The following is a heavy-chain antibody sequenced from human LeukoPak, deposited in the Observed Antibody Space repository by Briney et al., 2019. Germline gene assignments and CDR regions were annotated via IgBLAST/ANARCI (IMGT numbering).Heavy chain of an antibody. CDR1: GFTFSNAW. D-gene: IGHD5-18*01. CDR3: TTDQGIQLRNY. Sequence: SGGSLRLSCAASGFTFSNAWMSWVRQAPGKGLEWVGRIKSKTDGGTTDYAAPVKGRFTISRDDSKNTLYLRMNSLKTEDTAVYYCTTDQGIQLRNYWGQGTLVTVSS. CDR2: IKSKTDGGTT. V-gene: IGHV3-15*01. J-gene: IGHJ4*02.